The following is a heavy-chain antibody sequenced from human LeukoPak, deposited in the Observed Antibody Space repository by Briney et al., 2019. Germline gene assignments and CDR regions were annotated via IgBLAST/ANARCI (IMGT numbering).Heavy chain of an antibody. CDR3: ATYYYTGTYNYFDY. CDR1: GGSISSSSYH. J-gene: IGHJ4*02. V-gene: IGHV4-39*01. CDR2: ISSSGST. Sequence: PSETLSLTCTVSGGSISSSSYHWVWIRQPPGKGLDWIGTISSSGSTYYNSSLKSRVTISVDTSKNQFSLRLSSVTAADTAVYYCATYYYTGTYNYFDYWGQGTLVTVSS. D-gene: IGHD1-26*01.